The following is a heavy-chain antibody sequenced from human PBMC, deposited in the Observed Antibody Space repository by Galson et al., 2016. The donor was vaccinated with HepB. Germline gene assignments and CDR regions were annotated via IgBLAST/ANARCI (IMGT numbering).Heavy chain of an antibody. CDR2: ISLGGSTI. CDR3: ARDREMGVPL. CDR1: GFSFSLSG. D-gene: IGHD3-16*01. J-gene: IGHJ4*02. V-gene: IGHV3-48*01. Sequence: GSLRLSCAASGFSFSLSGMNWVRQAPGKGLEWISYISLGGSTIYYADSVKGRFTISRDDPKNSLYLQMSSLRAEDTAVYYCARDREMGVPLWGQVTLVTVSS.